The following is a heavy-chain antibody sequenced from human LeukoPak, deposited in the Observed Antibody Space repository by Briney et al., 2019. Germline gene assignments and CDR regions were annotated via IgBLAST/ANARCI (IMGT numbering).Heavy chain of an antibody. J-gene: IGHJ4*02. CDR1: GYTFSNFG. CDR3: ARDYGVLTGYHPFDY. Sequence: ALVKVSCKASGYTFSNFGLSWVRQAPGQGLEWMGWISGYNGNTKYAQNLQDRVTMTTDTSTSTAYMELRSLRSDETAVYYCARDYGVLTGYHPFDYWGQGTLVTVSS. V-gene: IGHV1-18*01. CDR2: ISGYNGNT. D-gene: IGHD3-9*01.